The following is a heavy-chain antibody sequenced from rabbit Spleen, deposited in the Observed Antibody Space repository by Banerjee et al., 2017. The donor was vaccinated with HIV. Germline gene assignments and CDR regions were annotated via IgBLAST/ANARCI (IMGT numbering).Heavy chain of an antibody. V-gene: IGHV1S40*01. CDR3: ARDTGSSFSSYGMDL. CDR2: IDTGSSGFT. J-gene: IGHJ6*01. D-gene: IGHD8-1*01. Sequence: EESGGGLVKPGASLTLTCTASGVSFSGNSYMCWVRQAPGKGLEWIACIDTGSSGFTYFASWAKGRFTISKTSSTTVTLQMTSLTAADTATYFCARDTGSSFSSYGMDLWGQGTLVTVS. CDR1: GVSFSGNSY.